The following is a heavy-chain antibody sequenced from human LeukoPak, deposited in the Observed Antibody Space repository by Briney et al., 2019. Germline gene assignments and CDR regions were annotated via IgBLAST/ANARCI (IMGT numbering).Heavy chain of an antibody. J-gene: IGHJ3*02. D-gene: IGHD5-12*01. V-gene: IGHV3-30*19. CDR3: AREYVDIVATMGAFDI. CDR2: ISYDGSNK. Sequence: GGSLRLSCAASGFTFSNYGMHWVRQAPGKGLEWVAVISYDGSNKYCADSVKGRFTISRDNSKNTLYLQMNSLRAEDTAVYYCAREYVDIVATMGAFDIRGQGTMVTVSS. CDR1: GFTFSNYG.